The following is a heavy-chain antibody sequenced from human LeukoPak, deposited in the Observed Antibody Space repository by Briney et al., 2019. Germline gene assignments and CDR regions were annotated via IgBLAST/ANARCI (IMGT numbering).Heavy chain of an antibody. CDR2: MNPNSGNT. Sequence: GASVKVSCKASGYTFTSYDINWVRQATGQGLEWMGWMNPNSGNTGYAQKFQGRVTMTRNTSISTAYMELSSLRSEDTAVYYCARVALLGYCSSTSCYNWFDPWGQGTLVTVSS. D-gene: IGHD2-2*01. CDR1: GYTFTSYD. V-gene: IGHV1-8*01. J-gene: IGHJ5*02. CDR3: ARVALLGYCSSTSCYNWFDP.